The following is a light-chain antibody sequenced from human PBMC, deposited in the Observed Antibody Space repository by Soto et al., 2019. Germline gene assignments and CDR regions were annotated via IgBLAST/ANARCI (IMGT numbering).Light chain of an antibody. Sequence: EIVLTQSPGTLSLSPGERATLSCRTSQSASNSYFAWYQQKPGQAPRLLLYGASTRANGIPDRFSGSGSETDFTLTISRLEPEDFAVYYCQQYGTPFWTFGQGTKVEIK. CDR1: QSASNSY. J-gene: IGKJ1*01. V-gene: IGKV3-20*01. CDR3: QQYGTPFWT. CDR2: GAS.